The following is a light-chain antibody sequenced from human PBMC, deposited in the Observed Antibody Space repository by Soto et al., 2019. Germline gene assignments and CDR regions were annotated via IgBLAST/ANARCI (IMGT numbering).Light chain of an antibody. CDR2: DVS. CDR3: ISYTSSSVV. CDR1: SSDVGGYNY. J-gene: IGLJ2*01. V-gene: IGLV2-14*01. Sequence: QSALTQPASVSGSPGQSITISCTGTSSDVGGYNYVSWYQQHPGKAPKLMIYDVSNRPSGVSNRFSGSKSGNTASLTISGLQAEDESYYSCISYTSSSVVFGGGTKVTVL.